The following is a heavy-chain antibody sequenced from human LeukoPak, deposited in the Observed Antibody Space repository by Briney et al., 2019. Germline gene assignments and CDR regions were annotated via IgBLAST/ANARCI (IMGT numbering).Heavy chain of an antibody. CDR3: GRDMQYQLPLDY. D-gene: IGHD2-2*01. CDR2: INPSGGST. J-gene: IGHJ4*02. Sequence: ASVKVSCKASGYTFTSYYMHWVRHAPGQGIEWMGIINPSGGSTSYAQKFQGRVTMTRDTSTSTVYMELSSLRSEDTAVYYCGRDMQYQLPLDYWGQGTLVTVSS. V-gene: IGHV1-46*01. CDR1: GYTFTSYY.